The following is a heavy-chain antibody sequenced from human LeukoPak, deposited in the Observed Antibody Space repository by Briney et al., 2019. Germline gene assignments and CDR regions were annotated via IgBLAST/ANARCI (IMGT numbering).Heavy chain of an antibody. D-gene: IGHD2-2*01. Sequence: GGSLRLSCVASGFTFSNYWMLWVRHAPGKGLVWVSLISTDGKSTRYAESVKGRFTISRDNAKNALYLQMDILRVEDTALYFCVRDYQFIQEVWGQGTTVTVSS. CDR1: GFTFSNYW. CDR2: ISTDGKST. V-gene: IGHV3-74*01. J-gene: IGHJ6*02. CDR3: VRDYQFIQEV.